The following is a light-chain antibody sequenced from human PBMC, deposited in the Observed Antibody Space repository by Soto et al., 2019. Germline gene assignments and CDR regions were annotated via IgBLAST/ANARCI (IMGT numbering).Light chain of an antibody. CDR3: QQYNSYSWT. CDR1: QSISSW. Sequence: DLQMTQSPSTLSASVGDRVTITCLASQSISSWLAWYQQKPGKAPKLLIYDAYSLESGVTSRFSGSGSGTEFTPTISSLQPDDFATYYCQQYNSYSWTVGQGTKVDIK. V-gene: IGKV1-5*01. J-gene: IGKJ1*01. CDR2: DAY.